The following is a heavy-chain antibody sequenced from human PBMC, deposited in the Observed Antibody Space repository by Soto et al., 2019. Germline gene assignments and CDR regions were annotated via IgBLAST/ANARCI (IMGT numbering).Heavy chain of an antibody. CDR2: VNPMIGST. CDR3: ARDLAAADY. Sequence: QVQLVQSGAEVKKPGASVKISCKTSGYIFINYYIHWVRQPPGQGLEWVALVNPMIGSTNYAQKLQGRVTVTRDTTTSTVYMELSSLISEDTAVYYCARDLAAADYWGQGTLVTVSS. CDR1: GYIFINYY. D-gene: IGHD6-13*01. V-gene: IGHV1-46*04. J-gene: IGHJ4*02.